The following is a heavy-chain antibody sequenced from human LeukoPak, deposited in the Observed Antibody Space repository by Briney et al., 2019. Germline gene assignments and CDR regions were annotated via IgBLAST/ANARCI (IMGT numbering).Heavy chain of an antibody. CDR2: LWYDGVNT. D-gene: IGHD6-13*01. Sequence: GGSLRLSCAASGFSISTYGMHWVREAPDKGLERVAVLWYDGVNTYYADSVKGRFTISRDNSKNTLYLQMNSLRAEDAAVYYCARAQDSSSWYLDSWGQGTLVTVSS. V-gene: IGHV3-33*01. J-gene: IGHJ4*02. CDR1: GFSISTYG. CDR3: ARAQDSSSWYLDS.